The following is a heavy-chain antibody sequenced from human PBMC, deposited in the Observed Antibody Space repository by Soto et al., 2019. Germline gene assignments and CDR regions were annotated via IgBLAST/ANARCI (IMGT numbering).Heavy chain of an antibody. CDR1: GFTFSRYS. V-gene: IGHV3-48*02. J-gene: IGHJ6*02. CDR3: ARGPSSRDYYYYGMDV. Sequence: GGSLRLSCAASGFTFSRYSMNWVRQAPGKGLKWVSYISSSSSTIYYADSVKGRFTISRDNAKNSLYLQMNSLRDEDTAVYYCARGPSSRDYYYYGMDVWGQGTTVTVSS. CDR2: ISSSSSTI. D-gene: IGHD6-13*01.